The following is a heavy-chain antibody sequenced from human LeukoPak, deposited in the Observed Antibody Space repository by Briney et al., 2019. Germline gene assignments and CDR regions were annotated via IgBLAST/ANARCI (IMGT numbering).Heavy chain of an antibody. CDR3: ARDLDFSVDV. J-gene: IGHJ6*02. Sequence: GGSLRLSCAVSGFTVNTYAMHWVRQVPGKGMVWVSYINPDVSSITYAEYVKGRLTISRDSATHPLYLQMNSLRGEDTAVYYCARDLDFSVDVWGQGTTVIVSS. V-gene: IGHV3-74*01. CDR2: INPDVSSI. D-gene: IGHD3/OR15-3a*01. CDR1: GFTVNTYA.